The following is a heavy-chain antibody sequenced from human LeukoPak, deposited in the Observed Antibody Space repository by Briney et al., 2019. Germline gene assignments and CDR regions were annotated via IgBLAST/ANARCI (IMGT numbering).Heavy chain of an antibody. D-gene: IGHD5-18*01. CDR3: ARHTAMVTGFDY. CDR1: GGSISSSSYY. CDR2: IYYSGST. V-gene: IGHV4-39*01. Sequence: SETLSLTCTVSGGSISSSSYYWGWIRQPPGKGLEWIGSIYYSGSTYYNPSPKSRVTISVDMSKNRFSLKLSSVTAADTAVYYCARHTAMVTGFDYWGQGTLVTVSS. J-gene: IGHJ4*02.